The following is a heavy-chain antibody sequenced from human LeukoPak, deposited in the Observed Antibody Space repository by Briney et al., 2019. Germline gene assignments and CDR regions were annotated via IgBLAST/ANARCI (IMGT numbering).Heavy chain of an antibody. CDR2: VSWNSGSI. Sequence: PGGSLRLSCAASGFTFDDYAMHWVRQAPGKGLEWVSGVSWNSGSIGYADSVKGRFTISRDNAKNSLYLHMNSLRAEDTALYYCAMGEGIAVAGYFDYWGQGTLVTVSS. CDR1: GFTFDDYA. J-gene: IGHJ4*02. V-gene: IGHV3-9*01. D-gene: IGHD6-19*01. CDR3: AMGEGIAVAGYFDY.